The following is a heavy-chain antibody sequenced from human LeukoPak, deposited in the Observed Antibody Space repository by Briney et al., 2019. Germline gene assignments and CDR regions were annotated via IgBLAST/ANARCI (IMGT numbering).Heavy chain of an antibody. V-gene: IGHV3-74*01. CDR1: GFSFSNYW. CDR2: INTDGSST. Sequence: GGSLRLSCAASGFSFSNYWMHWVRQAPGKGLVWVSRINTDGSSTNYADSVKGRFTISRDNAKNTLYLQMNSLRAEDTAVYYCARSLRRYCSGGSCYSLDYWGQGTLVTVSS. J-gene: IGHJ4*02. D-gene: IGHD2-15*01. CDR3: ARSLRRYCSGGSCYSLDY.